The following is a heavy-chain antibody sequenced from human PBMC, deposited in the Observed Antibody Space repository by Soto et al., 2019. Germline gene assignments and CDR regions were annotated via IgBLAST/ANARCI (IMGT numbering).Heavy chain of an antibody. V-gene: IGHV5-51*01. CDR2: IYPLDSDT. CDR1: GYSFTSYW. D-gene: IGHD6-13*01. CDR3: ARLQAAAGDNDLTFDY. Sequence: GESLKISCKGSGYSFTSYWIGWVRQMPGKGLEWVGIIYPLDSDTRYSPSFQGQVTISADRSISTAYLQWSSLKASETAMYYCARLQAAAGDNDLTFDYWGQGTLVTVSS. J-gene: IGHJ4*02.